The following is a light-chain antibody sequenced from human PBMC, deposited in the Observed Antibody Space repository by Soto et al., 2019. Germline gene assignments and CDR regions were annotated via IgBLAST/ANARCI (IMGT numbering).Light chain of an antibody. J-gene: IGKJ1*01. V-gene: IGKV3-20*01. CDR1: QSVSSSY. CDR3: QQYHDTGT. Sequence: EIVLTQSPGTLSLSPGERATLSCRASQSVSSSYLAWYQQTPGQAPRVLIYGASIRATGIPDRFSGSGSGTDFTLTINRLEPEDFAVYYCQQYHDTGTFGQGTKVDIK. CDR2: GAS.